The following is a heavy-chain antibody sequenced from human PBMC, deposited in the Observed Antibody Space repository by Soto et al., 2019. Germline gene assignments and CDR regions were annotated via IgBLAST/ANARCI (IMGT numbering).Heavy chain of an antibody. Sequence: ASVKVSCKASGYTFTGYYMHWVRQAPGQGLEWMGWINPNSGGTNYAQKFQGWVTMTRDTSISTAYMELSRLRSDDTAVYYCARAPLTTVVTHNWFDPWGQGTLVTVSS. D-gene: IGHD4-17*01. J-gene: IGHJ5*02. V-gene: IGHV1-2*04. CDR3: ARAPLTTVVTHNWFDP. CDR2: INPNSGGT. CDR1: GYTFTGYY.